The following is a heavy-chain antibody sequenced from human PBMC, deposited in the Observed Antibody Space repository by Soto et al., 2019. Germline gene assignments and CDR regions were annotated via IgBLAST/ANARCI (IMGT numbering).Heavy chain of an antibody. Sequence: GGSLRLSCAASGFTFSSYWMSWVGQAPGKGLEWVANINQDGSEKYYVDSVKGRFTISRDNAKNSLYLQMNSLRAEDTAVYYCARESAVGAIDYWGQGTLVTVSS. CDR2: INQDGSEK. CDR1: GFTFSSYW. CDR3: ARESAVGAIDY. J-gene: IGHJ4*02. D-gene: IGHD1-26*01. V-gene: IGHV3-7*01.